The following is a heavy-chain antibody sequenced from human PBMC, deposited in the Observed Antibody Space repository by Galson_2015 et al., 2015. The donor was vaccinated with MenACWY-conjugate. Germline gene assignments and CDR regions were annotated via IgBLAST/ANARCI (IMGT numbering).Heavy chain of an antibody. D-gene: IGHD6-6*01. J-gene: IGHJ4*02. CDR2: IKSKTDGGTT. Sequence: SLRLSCAASGFTFSNAWMSWVRQAPGKGLEWVGRIKSKTDGGTTDYAVPVKGRFTISRDDSKNTLYLQMNSLKTEDTAVYYCTTVWMAAPPGDWGQGTLVTVSS. CDR1: GFTFSNAW. CDR3: TTVWMAAPPGD. V-gene: IGHV3-15*01.